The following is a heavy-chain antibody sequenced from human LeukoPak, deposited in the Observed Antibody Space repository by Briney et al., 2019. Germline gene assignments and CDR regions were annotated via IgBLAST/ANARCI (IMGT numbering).Heavy chain of an antibody. V-gene: IGHV3-53*01. CDR3: ARAQDYCSGGSCYGYFQH. J-gene: IGHJ1*01. D-gene: IGHD2-15*01. Sequence: GRSLRLSCAASGFTVSINYMTWVRHAPGEGLEWVSTLYNGGSPHYADSVKGRFTISSDKSKNTLFRQMNSLRAEDTAVYYCARAQDYCSGGSCYGYFQHWGQGSLVTVSS. CDR1: GFTVSINY. CDR2: LYNGGSP.